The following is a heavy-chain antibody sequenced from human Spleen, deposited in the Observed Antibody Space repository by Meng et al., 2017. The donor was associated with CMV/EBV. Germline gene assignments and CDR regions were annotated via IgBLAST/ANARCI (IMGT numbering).Heavy chain of an antibody. V-gene: IGHV3-23*01. Sequence: LSLTCAASGFTFSSYAMSWVRQAPGKGLEWVSAISGSGGSTYYADSVKGRFTISRDNSKNTLYLQMNSLRAEDTAVYYCAKAAGSSGWYPFDYWGQGTLVTVSS. J-gene: IGHJ4*02. CDR3: AKAAGSSGWYPFDY. D-gene: IGHD6-19*01. CDR2: ISGSGGST. CDR1: GFTFSSYA.